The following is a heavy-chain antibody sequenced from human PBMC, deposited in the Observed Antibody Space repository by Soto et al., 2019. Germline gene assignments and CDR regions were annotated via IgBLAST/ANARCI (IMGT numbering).Heavy chain of an antibody. CDR1: GGSIIGGGFS. CDR3: ARLQFGEGFDY. D-gene: IGHD3-10*01. CDR2: ILHTGGT. V-gene: IGHV4-30-2*01. J-gene: IGHJ4*02. Sequence: SETLSLTCAVSGGSIIGGGFSFICIRQPPWKGLEWIGYILHTGGTQYNPSLKSRVSMSVDKSKNQFSLHLTSVTAADTAVYYCARLQFGEGFDYWGQGALVTVSS.